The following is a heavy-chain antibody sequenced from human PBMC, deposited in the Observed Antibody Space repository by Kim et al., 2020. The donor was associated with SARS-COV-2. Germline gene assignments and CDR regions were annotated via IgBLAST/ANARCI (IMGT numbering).Heavy chain of an antibody. CDR1: GFTFSSYS. CDR2: ISSSSSYI. D-gene: IGHD2-2*01. Sequence: GGSLRLSCAASGFTFSSYSMNWVRQAPGKGLEWVSSISSSSSYIYYADSVKGRFTISRDNAKNSLYLQMNSLRAEDTAVYYCARLAPSYCSSTSCYEYYYYGMDVWGQGTTVTVSS. CDR3: ARLAPSYCSSTSCYEYYYYGMDV. J-gene: IGHJ6*02. V-gene: IGHV3-21*01.